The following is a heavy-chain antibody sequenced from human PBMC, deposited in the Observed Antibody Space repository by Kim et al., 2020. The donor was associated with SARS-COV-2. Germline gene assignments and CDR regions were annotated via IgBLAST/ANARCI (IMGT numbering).Heavy chain of an antibody. V-gene: IGHV1-24*01. D-gene: IGHD1-26*01. Sequence: YAQKFQGRVTMTEDTSTDTAYMELSSLRSEDTAVYYCATEFSGSYLHFDYWGQGTLVTVSS. CDR3: ATEFSGSYLHFDY. J-gene: IGHJ4*02.